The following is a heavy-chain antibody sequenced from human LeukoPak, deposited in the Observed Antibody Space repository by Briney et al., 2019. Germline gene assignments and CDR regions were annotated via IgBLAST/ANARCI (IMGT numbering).Heavy chain of an antibody. V-gene: IGHV5-51*01. J-gene: IGHJ5*02. Sequence: GEPLPISSQGSGYTFTIYTIGWAPHPPGKGLEWMGINYPGDSDTRYSTSFHGQVTIPADKSISTANLQWSSLKASDTAVYYCAKQGQRLEPFHPWGQGTLVTVSS. D-gene: IGHD1-1*01. CDR2: NYPGDSDT. CDR3: AKQGQRLEPFHP. CDR1: GYTFTIYT.